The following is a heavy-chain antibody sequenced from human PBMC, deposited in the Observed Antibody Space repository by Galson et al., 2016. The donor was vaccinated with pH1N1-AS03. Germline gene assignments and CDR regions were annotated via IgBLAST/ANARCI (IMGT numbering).Heavy chain of an antibody. CDR2: VKSDGSHT. J-gene: IGHJ4*02. D-gene: IGHD3/OR15-3a*01. Sequence: SLRLSCAASGFTFSSSWMHWVRQAPGKGLVSLSLVKSDGSHTYYADSVKGRSTISRDNAKNTLYLQMDSLRAEDTAVYYCARDWTGSIDYWGQGTLVTVSS. CDR1: GFTFSSSW. V-gene: IGHV3-74*01. CDR3: ARDWTGSIDY.